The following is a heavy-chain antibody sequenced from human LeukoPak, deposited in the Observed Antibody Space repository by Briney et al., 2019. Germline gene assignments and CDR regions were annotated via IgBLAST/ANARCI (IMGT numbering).Heavy chain of an antibody. CDR1: GFTFGGFG. Sequence: GGSLRLSCAASGFTFGGFGMTWVRQAPGKGLEGVSYISDTSSLTDYADSVKGRFTISRDNAKKSLSLQLNSLRAEDTAVYFCARDRIIYGDYGDAFDIWGQGTMVTVSS. J-gene: IGHJ3*02. CDR2: ISDTSSLT. D-gene: IGHD4-17*01. CDR3: ARDRIIYGDYGDAFDI. V-gene: IGHV3-48*01.